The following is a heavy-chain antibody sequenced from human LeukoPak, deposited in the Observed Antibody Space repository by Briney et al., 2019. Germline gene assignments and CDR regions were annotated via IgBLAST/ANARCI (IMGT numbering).Heavy chain of an antibody. Sequence: GGSLRLSCAASGFTFSSYGMHWVRQAPGEGLEWVAFIRYDGSNKYYADSVKGRFTISRDNSKNTLYLQMNSLRAEDTAVYYCAKTGDGSDYYYYYMDVWGKGTTVTVSS. CDR3: AKTGDGSDYYYYYMDV. J-gene: IGHJ6*03. D-gene: IGHD4-17*01. CDR2: IRYDGSNK. V-gene: IGHV3-30*02. CDR1: GFTFSSYG.